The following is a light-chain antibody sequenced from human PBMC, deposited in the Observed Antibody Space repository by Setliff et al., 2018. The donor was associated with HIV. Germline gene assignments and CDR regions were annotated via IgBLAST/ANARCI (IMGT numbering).Light chain of an antibody. CDR3: GTWDSSLSAPV. J-gene: IGLJ3*02. CDR2: ENN. V-gene: IGLV1-51*02. CDR1: SSNIGNNY. Sequence: QSALTQPPSVSAAPGQKVTISCSGSSSNIGNNYVSWYQQCPGTAPKLFVYENNKRPSGIPDRVSGSKSGTSATPGITGLQTGDEADYYCGTWDSSLSAPVFGGGTKVTVL.